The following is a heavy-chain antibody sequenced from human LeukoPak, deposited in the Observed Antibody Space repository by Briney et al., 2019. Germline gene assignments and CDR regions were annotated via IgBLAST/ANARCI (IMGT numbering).Heavy chain of an antibody. V-gene: IGHV1-3*01. Sequence: KFQGRVTITRDTSASTAYMELSSLRSEDTAVYYCATSWYGWFDPWGQGTPVTVSS. D-gene: IGHD6-13*01. CDR3: ATSWYGWFDP. J-gene: IGHJ5*02.